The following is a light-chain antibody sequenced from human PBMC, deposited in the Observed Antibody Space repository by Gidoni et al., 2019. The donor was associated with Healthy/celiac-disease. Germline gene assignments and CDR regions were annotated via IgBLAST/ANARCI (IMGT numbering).Light chain of an antibody. J-gene: IGKJ5*01. CDR2: DAS. Sequence: DIQMTQSPSTLSASVGDRVTITCRASQSISSWLAWYQQKPGKAPKLLIYDASSLESGGPSRFSGSGSGTEFTLTISSLQPDDFATYYFQQYNSYPITFGQGTRLEIK. CDR1: QSISSW. V-gene: IGKV1-5*01. CDR3: QQYNSYPIT.